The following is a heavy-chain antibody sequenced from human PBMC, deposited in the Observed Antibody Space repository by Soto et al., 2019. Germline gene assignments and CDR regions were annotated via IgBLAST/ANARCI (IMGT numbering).Heavy chain of an antibody. CDR3: ARGATSERGERDFDY. D-gene: IGHD4-17*01. V-gene: IGHV3-33*01. CDR2: ICYDGSHK. J-gene: IGHJ4*02. CDR1: GFSFSDYS. Sequence: QVQVVESGAAVVQPGGSLRLSCAASGFSFSDYSMHWVRQAPGKGLEWVAAICYDGSHKYHADSVNDRFTISRDKSKNTLYLQMGSLRAEDTAVYYCARGATSERGERDFDYWGQGALVPVSS.